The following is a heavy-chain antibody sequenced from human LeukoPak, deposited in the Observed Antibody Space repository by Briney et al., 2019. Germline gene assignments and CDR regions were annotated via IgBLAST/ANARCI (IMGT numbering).Heavy chain of an antibody. J-gene: IGHJ5*02. CDR2: ISSNSSYI. CDR1: GFTFSSYS. CDR3: GRVVYCSITSCYSTTPPNSNWFDP. V-gene: IGHV3-21*01. Sequence: PGGSLRLSCAASGFTFSSYSMNWVRQAPGKGLEWVSYISSNSSYIYYADSVKGRFTISRDNAKNSLYLQMNSLRAEDTGVYYCGRVVYCSITSCYSTTPPNSNWFDPWGQGTLVTVSS. D-gene: IGHD2-2*01.